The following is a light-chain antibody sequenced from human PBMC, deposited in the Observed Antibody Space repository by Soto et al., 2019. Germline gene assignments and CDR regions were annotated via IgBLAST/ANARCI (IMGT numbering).Light chain of an antibody. J-gene: IGLJ1*01. CDR2: EVS. Sequence: QSVLAQPASVSGSPGQSITISCTGTSSDVGGYNYVSWYQQHPGKAPKLMIYEVSNRPSGVSNRFSGSKSGNTASLTISGLQAEDEADYYCSSYTSSSISYVFGTG. V-gene: IGLV2-14*01. CDR1: SSDVGGYNY. CDR3: SSYTSSSISYV.